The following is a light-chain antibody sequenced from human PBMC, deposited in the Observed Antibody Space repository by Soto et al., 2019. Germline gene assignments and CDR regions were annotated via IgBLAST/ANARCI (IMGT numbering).Light chain of an antibody. CDR2: LGS. CDR3: LQPLQTPCT. J-gene: IGKJ1*01. CDR1: QSLLHSNGYNY. V-gene: IGKV2-28*01. Sequence: DIVMTQSPLSLPVTPGEPASISCRSIQSLLHSNGYNYLDWYLQRPVQSPQVLVYLGSNRASGLPDRFSGSGSGTDFTLKISRVEAEDVGVYYCLQPLQTPCTFGKGTKEEIK.